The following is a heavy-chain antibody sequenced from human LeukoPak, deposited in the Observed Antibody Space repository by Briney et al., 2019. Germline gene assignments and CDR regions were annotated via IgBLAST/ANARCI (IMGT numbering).Heavy chain of an antibody. CDR1: GGSFSGYY. D-gene: IGHD2-15*01. CDR3: ARDSRFCFGGSCSADAYFYMDV. J-gene: IGHJ6*03. V-gene: IGHV4-34*01. CDR2: INHSGST. Sequence: SETLSLTCAVYGGSFSGYYWSWIRQPPGKGLEWIGEINHSGSTNYNPSLKSRVTISVDTSKNQFSLKLSSVTAADTAVYYCARDSRFCFGGSCSADAYFYMDVWGKGTTVTVSS.